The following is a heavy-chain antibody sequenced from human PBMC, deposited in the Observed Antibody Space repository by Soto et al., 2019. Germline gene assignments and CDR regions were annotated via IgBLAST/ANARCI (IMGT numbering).Heavy chain of an antibody. D-gene: IGHD2-21*01. J-gene: IGHJ4*02. CDR2: INPLVSMS. V-gene: IGHV1-69*02. CDR1: GDTFSFYT. CDR3: AARYCAGDRAFDD. Sequence: QVQLVQSGTEVKKPGSSVKVSCKASGDTFSFYTINWVRQAPGLGLEWVGRINPLVSMSNYAQKFQGRVSMTADKSTSTAYMERRSLRSDGTAMYFCAARYCAGDRAFDDGGQGARVTVPS.